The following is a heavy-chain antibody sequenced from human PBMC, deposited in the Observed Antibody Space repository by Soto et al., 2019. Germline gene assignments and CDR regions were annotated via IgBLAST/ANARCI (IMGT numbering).Heavy chain of an antibody. CDR1: GYSLTDLS. V-gene: IGHV1-24*01. Sequence: GASVKVSCKVSGYSLTDLSMHWVRQAPGKGLEWMGGFDPEDGETIYAQKFQGRVTMTEDTSTDTAYMELSSLRSEDTAVYYCATVTTLYYYYYGMDVWGQGTTVTVSS. J-gene: IGHJ6*02. CDR2: FDPEDGET. CDR3: ATVTTLYYYYYGMDV. D-gene: IGHD4-17*01.